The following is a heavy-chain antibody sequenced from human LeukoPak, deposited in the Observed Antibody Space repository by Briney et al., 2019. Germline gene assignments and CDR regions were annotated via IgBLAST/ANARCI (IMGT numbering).Heavy chain of an antibody. CDR2: IYYSGST. J-gene: IGHJ6*02. CDR1: GGSISSSSYY. V-gene: IGHV4-39*07. Sequence: SETLSLTCTVSGGSISSSSYYWGWLRQPPGKGLEWIGSIYYSGSTYYNPSLKSRVTISVDTSKNQFSLKLSSVTAADTAVYYCARDPISSSWYDYYYYGMDVWGQGTTVTVSS. D-gene: IGHD6-13*01. CDR3: ARDPISSSWYDYYYYGMDV.